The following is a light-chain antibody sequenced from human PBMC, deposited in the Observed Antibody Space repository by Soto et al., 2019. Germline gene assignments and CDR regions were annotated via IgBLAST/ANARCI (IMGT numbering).Light chain of an antibody. Sequence: QSVLTQPASVSGSPGQSITISCTGTSSDVGAFNYVSWYQQHPGKAPKLLIYDVSDRPSGVSNRFSGSKSGNTASLTISGLQSEDEADYFCTSYTSNSPLYYVFGTGTKVTVL. V-gene: IGLV2-14*03. CDR2: DVS. J-gene: IGLJ1*01. CDR1: SSDVGAFNY. CDR3: TSYTSNSPLYYV.